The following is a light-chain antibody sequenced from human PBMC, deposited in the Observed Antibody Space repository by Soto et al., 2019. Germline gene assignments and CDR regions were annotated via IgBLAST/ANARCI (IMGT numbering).Light chain of an antibody. Sequence: DIQMTQSPSSLSASVGDRVTITCRASQTISTSLNWYQQKPGKAPKLLIYGASNLQSGVPSRFSGSGSGTDFILTVSSLQPEDFATYFCQQSHSILGTLGRGTKVDIK. CDR1: QTISTS. CDR3: QQSHSILGT. CDR2: GAS. J-gene: IGKJ3*01. V-gene: IGKV1-39*01.